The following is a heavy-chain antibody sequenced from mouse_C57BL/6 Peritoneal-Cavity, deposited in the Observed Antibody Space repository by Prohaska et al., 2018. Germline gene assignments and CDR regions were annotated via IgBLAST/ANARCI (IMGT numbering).Heavy chain of an antibody. D-gene: IGHD3-2*02. V-gene: IGHV1-18*01. CDR3: ARWLRLLDY. Sequence: HGKSLEWIGDINPNNGGTIYNQKFKGKATLTVDKSSSTVYMELRSLTSEDTAVYYCARWLRLLDYWGQGTTLTVSS. J-gene: IGHJ2*01. CDR2: INPNNGGT.